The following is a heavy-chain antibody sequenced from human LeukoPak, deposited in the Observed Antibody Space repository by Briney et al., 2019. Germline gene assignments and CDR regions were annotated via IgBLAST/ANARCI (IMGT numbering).Heavy chain of an antibody. Sequence: GASVKVSCKASGFMFTTYAIHWVRQAPGQRLEWMGWINAGNGNTKYSRRFQGRLTITRDTSASTAYMELSSLRSEDTAVYYCATYYYDSSGYYYVGYWGQGTLVTVSS. V-gene: IGHV1-3*01. D-gene: IGHD3-22*01. CDR1: GFMFTTYA. CDR3: ATYYYDSSGYYYVGY. CDR2: INAGNGNT. J-gene: IGHJ4*02.